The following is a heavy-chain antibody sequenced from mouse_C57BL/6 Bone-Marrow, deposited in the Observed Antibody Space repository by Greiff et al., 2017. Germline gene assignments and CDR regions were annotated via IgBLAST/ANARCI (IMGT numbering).Heavy chain of an antibody. D-gene: IGHD3-2*02. J-gene: IGHJ3*01. V-gene: IGHV1-55*01. CDR3: ARGCSSGYKFAY. CDR2: IYPGSGST. Sequence: QVQLQQPGAELVKPGASVKMSCKASGYTFTSYWITWVQQRPGQGLEWIGDIYPGSGSTNSNEKFKSKATLTVDTTSSTAYMQLSRLTSENSAVYYCARGCSSGYKFAYWGQGTLVTVSA. CDR1: GYTFTSYW.